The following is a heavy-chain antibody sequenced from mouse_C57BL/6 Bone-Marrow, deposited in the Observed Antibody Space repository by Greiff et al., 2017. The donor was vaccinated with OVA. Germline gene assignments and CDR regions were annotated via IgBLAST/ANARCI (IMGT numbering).Heavy chain of an antibody. Sequence: VQLQQSGPELARPWASVKISCQAFYIFFRRAHFAIRDTNYWMPWVKLRPGQGLEWIGAIYPGNGDTSYKQKFKGKATLTADKSASTADMQLSSLTSEDSAVYYCACYYDGYFDYRGQGTTLTGSS. CDR1: YIFFRRAH. D-gene: IGHD1-1*01. CDR3: SEDSAVYYCACYYDGYFDY. J-gene: IGHJ2*01. V-gene: IGHV1-87*01. CDR2: GQGLEWIG.